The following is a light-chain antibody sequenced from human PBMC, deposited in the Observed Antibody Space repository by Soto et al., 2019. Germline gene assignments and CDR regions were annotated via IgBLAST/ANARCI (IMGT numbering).Light chain of an antibody. CDR3: QQYGRT. V-gene: IGKV3-11*01. CDR1: QSVSSY. CDR2: DAS. Sequence: VWTPSAATRSVSPGGRAILSCRASQSVSSYLAWYQQKPGQAPRLLIYDASNRATGIPARFSGSGSGTDFTLTIRSLEPEDFAVYYCQQYGRTFGQGTKVDI. J-gene: IGKJ1*01.